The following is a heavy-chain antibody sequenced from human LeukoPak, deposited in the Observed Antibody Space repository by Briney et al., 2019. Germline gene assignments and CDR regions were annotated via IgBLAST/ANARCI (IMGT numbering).Heavy chain of an antibody. CDR3: ARGSEWSSGVSDY. CDR2: ISGSSAYI. V-gene: IGHV3-21*01. CDR1: GFTFSTCG. D-gene: IGHD3-3*01. Sequence: GGSLRLSCAASGFTFSTCGMNWVRQAPWKGLEWVSSISGSSAYIYYADSVKGRFTISRDNAKNSLYLQMNSLRAEDTAVYYCARGSEWSSGVSDYWGQGTLVTVSS. J-gene: IGHJ4*02.